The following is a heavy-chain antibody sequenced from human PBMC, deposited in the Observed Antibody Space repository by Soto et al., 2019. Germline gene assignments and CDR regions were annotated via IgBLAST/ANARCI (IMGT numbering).Heavy chain of an antibody. CDR1: GGSISSGGYY. V-gene: IGHV4-31*03. CDR2: IYYSGST. CDR3: ARQRGSQDYYYGMDV. J-gene: IGHJ6*02. D-gene: IGHD6-13*01. Sequence: QVQLQESGPGLVKPSQTLSLTCTVSGGSISSGGYYWSWIRQHPGKGLEWIGYIYYSGSTYYNPSLKSRVTKSVDTSKNQFSLKLSSVTAADTAVYYCARQRGSQDYYYGMDVWGQGTTVTVSS.